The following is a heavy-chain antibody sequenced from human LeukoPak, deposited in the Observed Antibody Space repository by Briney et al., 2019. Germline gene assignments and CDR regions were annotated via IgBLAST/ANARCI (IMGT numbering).Heavy chain of an antibody. J-gene: IGHJ4*02. D-gene: IGHD6-13*01. CDR1: EYTFSTYY. V-gene: IGHV1-2*02. CDR2: INPNSGGT. CDR3: ARVSSSNWYTPYFDC. Sequence: ASVKVSCKASEYTFSTYYIYWVRQAPGQGLEWMGWINPNSGGTNYAQKFQGRVTMTRDTSISTAYMELSRLKSDDTAVYYCARVSSSNWYTPYFDCWGQGTLVTVSS.